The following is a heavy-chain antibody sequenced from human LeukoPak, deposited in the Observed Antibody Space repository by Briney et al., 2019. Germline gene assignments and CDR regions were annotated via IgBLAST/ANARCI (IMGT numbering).Heavy chain of an antibody. CDR3: AGVPRNDGVNSGAIDY. V-gene: IGHV3-66*01. J-gene: IGHJ4*02. D-gene: IGHD4-23*01. CDR1: RLAVSSNY. CDR2: IYSGGST. Sequence: GGSLRLSCAASRLAVSSNYMNWVRQAPGKGLEWVSVIYSGGSTYYADSVKGRFTISRDNSKNTLYLQMSSLRAEDTAVYYCAGVPRNDGVNSGAIDYWGQGTLVTVTS.